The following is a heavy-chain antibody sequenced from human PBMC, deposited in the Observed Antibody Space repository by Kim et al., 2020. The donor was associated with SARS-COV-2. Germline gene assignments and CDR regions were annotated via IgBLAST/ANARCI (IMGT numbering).Heavy chain of an antibody. J-gene: IGHJ4*02. D-gene: IGHD3-22*01. CDR2: ISSSSSYI. CDR1: GFTFSSYS. V-gene: IGHV3-21*01. Sequence: GGSLRLSCAASGFTFSSYSMNWVRQAPGKGLEWVSFISSSSSYINYADSVKGRFTISRDNAKNSLYLQMNSLRAEDTAVYYCARDTYYYDSSGHLDYWGQGTLVTVSS. CDR3: ARDTYYYDSSGHLDY.